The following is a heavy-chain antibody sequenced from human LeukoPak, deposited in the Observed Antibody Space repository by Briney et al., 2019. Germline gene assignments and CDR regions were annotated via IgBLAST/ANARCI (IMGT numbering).Heavy chain of an antibody. V-gene: IGHV1-18*01. D-gene: IGHD3-22*01. CDR3: ARDRTPLNGYYNDRSGYYYSY. CDR1: GYTFTSYG. CDR2: ISAYNGNT. Sequence: GASVKVSCKASGYTFTSYGFTWVRQAPGQGLEWMGWISAYNGNTDYAQKVQGRVTMTTDTSTSTAYLELRSLRSDDTAVYYCARDRTPLNGYYNDRSGYYYSYWGQGTLVTVSS. J-gene: IGHJ4*02.